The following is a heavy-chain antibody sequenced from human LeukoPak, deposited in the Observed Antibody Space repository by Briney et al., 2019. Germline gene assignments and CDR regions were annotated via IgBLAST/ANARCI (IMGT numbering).Heavy chain of an antibody. CDR3: ARGGVATIERTNDY. J-gene: IGHJ4*02. CDR1: GFTFSSYS. V-gene: IGHV3-21*01. D-gene: IGHD5-12*01. Sequence: GGSLRLSCAASGFTFSSYSMNWVRQAPGKGLEWVSSISSSSYIYYADTVKGRFTISRDNAKNSLYLQMNSLRAEDTAVYYCARGGVATIERTNDYWGQGTLVTVSS. CDR2: ISSSSYI.